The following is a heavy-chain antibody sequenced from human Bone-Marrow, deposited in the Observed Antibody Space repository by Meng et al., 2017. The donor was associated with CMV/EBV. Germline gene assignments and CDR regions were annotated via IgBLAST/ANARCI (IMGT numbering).Heavy chain of an antibody. V-gene: IGHV1-8*01. CDR2: MNPNSGNT. J-gene: IGHJ6*02. Sequence: ASVKVSCKASGYTFTSYDINWVRQATGQGLEWMGWMNPNSGNTGYAQKFQGRVTMTGNTSISTAYMELSSLRSEDTAVYYCARQGGYYDFWSGYHRYYYYGMDVWGQGTTVTVSS. CDR3: ARQGGYYDFWSGYHRYYYYGMDV. D-gene: IGHD3-3*01. CDR1: GYTFTSYD.